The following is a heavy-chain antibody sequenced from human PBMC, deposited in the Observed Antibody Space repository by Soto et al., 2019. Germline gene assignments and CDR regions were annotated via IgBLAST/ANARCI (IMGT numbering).Heavy chain of an antibody. CDR2: ISGSGGST. CDR1: GFTFSSYA. J-gene: IGHJ4*02. CDR3: AKIGEFDYEIDY. V-gene: IGHV3-23*01. Sequence: EVQLLESGGGLVQPGGSLRLSCAASGFTFSSYAMSWVRQAPGKGLEWDSAISGSGGSTYYADSVKGRFTISRDNSKNTLYLQMNSLRAEDTAVYYCAKIGEFDYEIDYWGQGTLVTVSS. D-gene: IGHD3-10*01.